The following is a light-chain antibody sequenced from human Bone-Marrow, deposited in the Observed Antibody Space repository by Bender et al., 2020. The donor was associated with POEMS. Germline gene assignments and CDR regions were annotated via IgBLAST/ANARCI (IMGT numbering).Light chain of an antibody. Sequence: QSALTQPPSASGSPGQSVTISCTGTSSNVGAYNYVSWYQQHPGKAPKLVIYEVSQRPSGVPDRFSGSKSGNTASLTVSGLQAEDEAQYYCNAYAGGNNWVFGGGTKLAV. J-gene: IGLJ3*02. CDR1: SSNVGAYNY. CDR3: NAYAGGNNWV. CDR2: EVS. V-gene: IGLV2-8*01.